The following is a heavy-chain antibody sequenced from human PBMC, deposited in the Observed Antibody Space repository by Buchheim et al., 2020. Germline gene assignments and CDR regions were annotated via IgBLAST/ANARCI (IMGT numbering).Heavy chain of an antibody. Sequence: QVQLQESGPGLVKPSETLSLTCSVSGASISSYYWSWIRQPPGKGLEWIGFVYDSGSTSYNPSLKSRVTISVDTSKNQFSLNLSSVIAADTAVYFCARDLTYGYFDYWGQGTL. D-gene: IGHD2-8*01. CDR1: GASISSYY. CDR3: ARDLTYGYFDY. J-gene: IGHJ4*02. CDR2: VYDSGST. V-gene: IGHV4-59*01.